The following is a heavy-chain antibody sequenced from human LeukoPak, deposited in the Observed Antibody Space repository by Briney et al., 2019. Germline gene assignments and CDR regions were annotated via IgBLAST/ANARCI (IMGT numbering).Heavy chain of an antibody. Sequence: ASVKVSCKASGYTFTNYDINWVRQATGQGLEWMGWISAYNGNTNYAQKLQGRVTMTTDTSTSTAYMELRSLRSDDTAVYYCASSSAYYYGSGSFDYWGQGTLVTVSS. D-gene: IGHD3-10*01. V-gene: IGHV1-18*01. CDR1: GYTFTNYD. CDR3: ASSSAYYYGSGSFDY. J-gene: IGHJ4*02. CDR2: ISAYNGNT.